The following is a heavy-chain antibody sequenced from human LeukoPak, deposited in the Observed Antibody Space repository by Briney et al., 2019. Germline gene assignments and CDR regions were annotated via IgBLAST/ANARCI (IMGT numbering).Heavy chain of an antibody. CDR2: ISAYNGNT. CDR3: AREDVEPDVKYYYGMDV. Sequence: ASVKVSCKASGYTFTSYGISWVRQAPGQGLEWMGWISAYNGNTNYAQKLQGRVTMTTDTSTSTAYMELRSLRSGDTAVYYCAREDVEPDVKYYYGMDVWGQGTTVTISS. D-gene: IGHD2-2*01. J-gene: IGHJ6*02. V-gene: IGHV1-18*01. CDR1: GYTFTSYG.